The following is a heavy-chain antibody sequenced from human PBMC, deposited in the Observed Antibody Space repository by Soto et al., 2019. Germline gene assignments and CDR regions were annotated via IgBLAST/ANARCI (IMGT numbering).Heavy chain of an antibody. CDR1: EFTFSDHY. CDR3: GSSLSGYNYWDFDL. J-gene: IGHJ2*01. V-gene: IGHV3-72*01. CDR2: TKNKANSYTT. Sequence: EVQLVESGGGLVQPGGSLRLSCAASEFTFSDHYMDWVRQAPGKGLEWVGRTKNKANSYTTEYAASVKGRFTISRDDSKNSLYLQMNSLKAEDTDVYYCGSSLSGYNYWDFDLWGRGTLVTVSS. D-gene: IGHD3-22*01.